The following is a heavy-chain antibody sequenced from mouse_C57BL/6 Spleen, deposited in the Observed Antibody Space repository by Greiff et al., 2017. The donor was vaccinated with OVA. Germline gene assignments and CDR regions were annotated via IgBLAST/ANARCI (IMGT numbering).Heavy chain of an antibody. CDR1: GYAFSSSW. V-gene: IGHV1-82*01. CDR3: ARGYGPHYYAMDY. D-gene: IGHD1-1*01. CDR2: IYPGDGDT. J-gene: IGHJ4*01. Sequence: QVQLKQSGPELVKPGASVKISCKASGYAFSSSWMNWVKQRPGKGLEWIGRIYPGDGDTNYNGKFKGKATLTADKSSSTAYMQLSSLTSEDSAVYFCARGYGPHYYAMDYWGQGTSVTVSS.